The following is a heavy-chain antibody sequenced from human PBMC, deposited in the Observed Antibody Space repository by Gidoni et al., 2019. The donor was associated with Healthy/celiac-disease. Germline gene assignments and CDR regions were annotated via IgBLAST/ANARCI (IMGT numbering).Heavy chain of an antibody. J-gene: IGHJ4*02. Sequence: GRQAPGQGLEWMGWISAYNGNTNYAQKLQGRVTMTTDTSTSTAYMELRSLRSDDTAVYYCASTSPIWSGYYFDYWGQGTLVTVSS. V-gene: IGHV1-18*01. CDR3: ASTSPIWSGYYFDY. D-gene: IGHD3-3*01. CDR2: ISAYNGNT.